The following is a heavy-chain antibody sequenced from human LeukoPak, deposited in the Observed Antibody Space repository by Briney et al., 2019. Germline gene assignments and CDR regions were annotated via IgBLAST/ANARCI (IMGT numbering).Heavy chain of an antibody. CDR2: IYTSGST. V-gene: IGHV4-4*07. D-gene: IGHD3-22*01. Sequence: SETLSLTCTVSGDSISSYYWSWIRQPAGKGLEWIGRIYTSGSTNYNPSLKSRVTMSVDTSKNQFSLKLSSVTAADTAVYYCARDYYDSSGYYPHYYYYMDVWGKGTTVTVSS. CDR3: ARDYYDSSGYYPHYYYYMDV. CDR1: GDSISSYY. J-gene: IGHJ6*03.